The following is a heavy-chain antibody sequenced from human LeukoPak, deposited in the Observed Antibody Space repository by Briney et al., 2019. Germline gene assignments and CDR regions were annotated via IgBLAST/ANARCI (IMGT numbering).Heavy chain of an antibody. CDR3: AKGSGYDSLDY. CDR1: GGSISSYY. V-gene: IGHV4-59*01. J-gene: IGHJ4*02. CDR2: IYYSGIT. D-gene: IGHD5-12*01. Sequence: SETLSLTCTVSGGSISSYYWSWIRQPPGKGLEWIGSIYYSGITNYNPSLNRRVTISVDTSKNQFSLKLSSVTAADTAVYYCAKGSGYDSLDYWGQGTLVTVSS.